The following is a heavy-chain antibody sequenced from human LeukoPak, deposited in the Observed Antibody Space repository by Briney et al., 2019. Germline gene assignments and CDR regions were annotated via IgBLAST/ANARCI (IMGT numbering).Heavy chain of an antibody. V-gene: IGHV4-61*01. CDR1: GVSVSSISYY. J-gene: IGHJ5*02. Sequence: SETLSFTCTVSGVSVSSISYYWSWIRQPPGRGLEWIGYIHYSGSTNYNPSLKSRATISIDTSKNQYSLKLSSVTAADTAVYYCARDFNYYGSGSFWCDPRGRGTLVTVSS. CDR3: ARDFNYYGSGSFWCDP. CDR2: IHYSGST. D-gene: IGHD3-10*01.